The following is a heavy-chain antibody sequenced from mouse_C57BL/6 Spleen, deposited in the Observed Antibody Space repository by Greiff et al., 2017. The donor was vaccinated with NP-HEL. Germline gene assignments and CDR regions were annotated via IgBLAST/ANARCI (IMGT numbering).Heavy chain of an antibody. D-gene: IGHD1-1*01. CDR3: ARHEATVVAYYFDY. V-gene: IGHV5-6*02. CDR1: GFTFSSYG. J-gene: IGHJ2*01. CDR2: ISSGGSYT. Sequence: EVKLVESGGDLVKPGGSLKLSCAASGFTFSSYGMSWVRQTPDKRLEWVATISSGGSYTYYLDSVKGRFTLSRDNAKNTLYLKMSSLKSEDTAMYYCARHEATVVAYYFDYWGQGTTLTVSS.